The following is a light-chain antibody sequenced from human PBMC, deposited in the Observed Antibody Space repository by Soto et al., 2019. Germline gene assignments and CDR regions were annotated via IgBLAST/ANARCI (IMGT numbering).Light chain of an antibody. V-gene: IGKV3-11*01. J-gene: IGKJ4*01. CDR3: QQRSNWLT. Sequence: ENVLTQSPATLSLYPGERATLSCRASQSVSSYLAWYQQKPGQAPRLLIYDASNRATGIPARFSGSGSGTDFTLTISSLEPEDFAVYYCQQRSNWLTFGGGTKVDIK. CDR2: DAS. CDR1: QSVSSY.